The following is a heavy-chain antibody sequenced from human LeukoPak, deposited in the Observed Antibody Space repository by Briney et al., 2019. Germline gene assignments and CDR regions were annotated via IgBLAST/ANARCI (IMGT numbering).Heavy chain of an antibody. J-gene: IGHJ5*02. V-gene: IGHV4-34*01. CDR2: INARGDT. CDR1: GWSFNDYY. CDR3: ARGQVPAARGYNWFDP. Sequence: PSETLSLTCAVYGWSFNDYYWNWIRQPPGKGLEWMGEINARGDTSYNPSLKSRVTISVDTSKKQFSLRLTSMIAADTALYYCARGQVPAARGYNWFDPWGQGTLVTVSS. D-gene: IGHD2-2*01.